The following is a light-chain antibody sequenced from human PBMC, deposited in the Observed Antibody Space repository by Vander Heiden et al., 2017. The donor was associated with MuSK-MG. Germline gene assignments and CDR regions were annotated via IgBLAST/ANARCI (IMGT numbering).Light chain of an antibody. CDR2: RNN. CDR3: AAWDDSLNGVV. V-gene: IGLV1-44*01. Sequence: QSVLTQPPSASGTPGQRVTISCSGSNSNIGSNPVNWYPQLPGTAPKPPIYRNNQRPAGVPDRFSGSKSGTSASLAISGLQSEDEADYYCAAWDDSLNGVVFGGGTKLTVL. J-gene: IGLJ2*01. CDR1: NSNIGSNP.